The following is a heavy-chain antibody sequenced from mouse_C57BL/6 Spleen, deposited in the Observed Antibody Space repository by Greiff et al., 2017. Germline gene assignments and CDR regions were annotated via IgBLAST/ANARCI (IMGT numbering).Heavy chain of an antibody. CDR2: IDPETGGT. D-gene: IGHD2-4*01. J-gene: IGHJ3*01. V-gene: IGHV1-15*01. Sequence: VQLQQSGAELVRPGASVTLSCKASGYTFTDYEMHWVKQTPVHGLEWIGAIDPETGGTAYNQKFKGKAILTADKSSSTAYMELRSLTSEDSAVYYCTAGGDYDGFAYWGQGTLVTVSA. CDR1: GYTFTDYE. CDR3: TAGGDYDGFAY.